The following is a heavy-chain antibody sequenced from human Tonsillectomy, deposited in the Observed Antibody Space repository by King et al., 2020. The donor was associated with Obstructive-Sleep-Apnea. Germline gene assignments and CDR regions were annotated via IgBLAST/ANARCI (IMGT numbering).Heavy chain of an antibody. CDR2: ISSSSSYI. D-gene: IGHD2-21*02. V-gene: IGHV3-21*01. CDR3: AREVWVFCGGDCYSQGWYYYGMDV. Sequence: VQLVESGGGLVKPGGSLRLSCAASGFTFSYYGMNWVRRAPGKGLEWVSSISSSSSYIYYADSVMGRVTSARDKAKTTLYLQMNSLRYEDTAVYYCAREVWVFCGGDCYSQGWYYYGMDVWGQGTTVTVSS. CDR1: GFTFSYYG. J-gene: IGHJ6*02.